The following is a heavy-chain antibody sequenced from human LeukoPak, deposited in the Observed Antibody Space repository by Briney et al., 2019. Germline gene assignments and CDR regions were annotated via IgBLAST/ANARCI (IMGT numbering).Heavy chain of an antibody. J-gene: IGHJ5*02. CDR2: IYYSGIT. CDR1: GGSISSSSYY. D-gene: IGHD3-3*01. CDR3: ARLLRFSNWFDP. V-gene: IGHV4-39*01. Sequence: PSETLSLTCTVSGGSISSSSYYWGWIRQSPGKGLEWIGSIYYSGITFYNPSLKSRVTISVDTSKNQFSLKLSSVTAADTAVYYCARLLRFSNWFDPWGQGTLVTVSS.